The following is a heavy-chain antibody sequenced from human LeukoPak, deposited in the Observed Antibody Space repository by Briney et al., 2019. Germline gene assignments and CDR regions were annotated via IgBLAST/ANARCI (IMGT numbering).Heavy chain of an antibody. D-gene: IGHD3-22*01. CDR3: ARDRVPHYYDSSGYYGLRPAYSPFPFDY. CDR1: GGSISSSSYY. Sequence: SQTLSLTCTVSGGSISSSSYYWGWIRQPPGKGLEWIGSIYYSGSTYYNPSLKSRVTISVDTSKNQFSLKLSSVTAAGTAVYYCARDRVPHYYDSSGYYGLRPAYSPFPFDYWGQGTLVTVSS. CDR2: IYYSGST. J-gene: IGHJ4*02. V-gene: IGHV4-39*07.